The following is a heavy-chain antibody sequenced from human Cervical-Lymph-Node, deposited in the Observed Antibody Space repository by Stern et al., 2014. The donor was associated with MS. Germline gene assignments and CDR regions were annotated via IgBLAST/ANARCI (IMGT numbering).Heavy chain of an antibody. V-gene: IGHV4-34*01. D-gene: IGHD1-1*01. CDR3: ARERKVERSARLLVSFDV. CDR1: GESFSDNY. Sequence: QVQLQQWGAGLLRPSETLNLTCAVHGESFSDNYLRWVRQTPGKGLEWIGKINSSAGTHYTTSLMSRAALSVDPSRNQFSLKLSSLTAADTAMYYCARERKVERSARLLVSFDVWGQGTLVTVSS. CDR2: INSSAGT. J-gene: IGHJ3*01.